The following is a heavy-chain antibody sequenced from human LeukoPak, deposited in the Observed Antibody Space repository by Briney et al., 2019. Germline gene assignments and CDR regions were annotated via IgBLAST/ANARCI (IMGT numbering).Heavy chain of an antibody. Sequence: GASVKVSCKASGGTFSSYAISWVRQAPGRGLEWMGGIIPIFGTANYAQKFQGRVTITADESTSTAYMELSSLRSEDTAVYYCARGGYSSSLGWFDPWGQGTLVTVSS. CDR3: ARGGYSSSLGWFDP. D-gene: IGHD6-13*01. J-gene: IGHJ5*02. CDR1: GGTFSSYA. V-gene: IGHV1-69*01. CDR2: IIPIFGTA.